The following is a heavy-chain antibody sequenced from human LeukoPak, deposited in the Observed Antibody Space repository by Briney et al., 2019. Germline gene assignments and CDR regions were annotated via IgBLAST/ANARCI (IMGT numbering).Heavy chain of an antibody. CDR2: ISYDGGNI. D-gene: IGHD4-23*01. J-gene: IGHJ4*02. CDR3: AIEPPRGGGLSPNYFDY. CDR1: ESTFDAYA. Sequence: GSLRLSCAPSESTFDAYAMHWVRQAPGKGLEWGALISYDGGNIYYADSVQGRFTISRDNSKNTLYLRMNSLRPEDTAVYYCAIEPPRGGGLSPNYFDYWGQGTLVTVSS. V-gene: IGHV3-30*03.